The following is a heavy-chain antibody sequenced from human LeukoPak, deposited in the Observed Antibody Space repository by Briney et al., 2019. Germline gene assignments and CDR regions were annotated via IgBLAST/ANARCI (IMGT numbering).Heavy chain of an antibody. CDR1: GFTVGSKS. CDR3: ARRAGEYSHPYDY. V-gene: IGHV3-53*01. D-gene: IGHD4-17*01. J-gene: IGHJ4*02. CDR2: NYSGGNT. Sequence: PGGSLRPSCSVSGFTVGSKSMGWVRPAPGKGLEGGSINYSGGNTHYPRSLKGRSTTSRDSSKKTLSLHINTLRDEQTHVYYWARRAGEYSHPYDYWGQGTLVTVYS.